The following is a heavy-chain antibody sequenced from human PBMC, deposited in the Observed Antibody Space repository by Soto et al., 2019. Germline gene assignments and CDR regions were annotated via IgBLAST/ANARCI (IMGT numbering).Heavy chain of an antibody. CDR2: INHSGST. D-gene: IGHD3-3*01. CDR1: GGSFSGYY. Sequence: PSETLSLTCAVYGGSFSGYYWSWIRQPPGKGLEWIGEINHSGSTNYNPSLKSRVTISVDTSKNQFSLKLSSVTAADTAVYYCARGLTIFGVVSDWGQRTLVTVSS. J-gene: IGHJ4*02. V-gene: IGHV4-34*01. CDR3: ARGLTIFGVVSD.